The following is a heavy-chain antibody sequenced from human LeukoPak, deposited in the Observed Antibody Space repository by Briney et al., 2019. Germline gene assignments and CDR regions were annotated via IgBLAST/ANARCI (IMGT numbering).Heavy chain of an antibody. CDR1: GFSFSRYA. V-gene: IGHV3-48*04. J-gene: IGHJ4*02. CDR3: ARDARGLVTFDY. D-gene: IGHD2-21*01. CDR2: ISSSSSTI. Sequence: GGSLRLSCAASGFSFSRYAMSWVRQAPGKGLEWISLISSSSSTIYYADSVKGRFTISRDNAKNSLYLQMNSLRAEDTAVYYCARDARGLVTFDYWGQGTLVTVSS.